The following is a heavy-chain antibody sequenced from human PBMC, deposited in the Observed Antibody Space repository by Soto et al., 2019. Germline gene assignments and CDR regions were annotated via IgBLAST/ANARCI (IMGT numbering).Heavy chain of an antibody. D-gene: IGHD6-6*01. Sequence: ASVKVSCKASGYTFTSYDINWVRQATGQGLEWMGWMNPNSGNTGYAQKFQGRVTMTRNTSISTAYMELSSLRSEDTAVYYCARAPVAARRRRYYYYYYYMDVWGKGTTVTVSS. CDR3: ARAPVAARRRRYYYYYYYMDV. J-gene: IGHJ6*03. V-gene: IGHV1-8*01. CDR1: GYTFTSYD. CDR2: MNPNSGNT.